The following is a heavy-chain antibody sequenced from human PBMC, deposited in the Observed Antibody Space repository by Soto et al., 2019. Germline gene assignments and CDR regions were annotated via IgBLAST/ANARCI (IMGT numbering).Heavy chain of an antibody. CDR2: ISANNGDT. CDR3: ARAATNLAPGQLELVGGYYFYSMDV. J-gene: IGHJ6*03. D-gene: IGHD1-1*01. CDR1: GYTFTSYG. V-gene: IGHV1-18*01. Sequence: QVQLVQSGGEVKKPGASEKVSCKASGYTFTSYGISWARQAPGPGLEWLGWISANNGDTNYPQKLQGRVTMTIDTSTNTAYMGLRSLRSDDTAVYYSARAATNLAPGQLELVGGYYFYSMDVWGKGTTVTVSS.